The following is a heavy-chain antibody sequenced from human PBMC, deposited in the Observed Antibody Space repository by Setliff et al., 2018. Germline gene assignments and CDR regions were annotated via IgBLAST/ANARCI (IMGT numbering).Heavy chain of an antibody. Sequence: ASVKVSCKASGYTFTNYGFTWVRQAPGQGLEWMGMIITNTGKTSYPKKFQGRVTMTTDTYTGTGYMELRSLTSDDTAVYFCARFGGSCSSSSCYASDLWGQGTMITVSS. V-gene: IGHV1-18*01. D-gene: IGHD2-2*01. J-gene: IGHJ3*01. CDR3: ARFGGSCSSSSCYASDL. CDR1: GYTFTNYG. CDR2: IITNTGKT.